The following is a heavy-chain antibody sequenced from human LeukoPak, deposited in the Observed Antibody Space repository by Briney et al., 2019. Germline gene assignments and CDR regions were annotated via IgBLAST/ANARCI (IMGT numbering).Heavy chain of an antibody. CDR2: INAYNGNT. Sequence: RASVKVSCKASGYTFSSYGFSWVRQAPGQGLEWMGWINAYNGNTNYAQNLQGRVTMTTDTSTSTAYMELRSLRPDDTAVYYCARRQGTTLNFDYWGQGTLVTVSS. V-gene: IGHV1-18*01. CDR1: GYTFSSYG. J-gene: IGHJ4*02. D-gene: IGHD1-1*01. CDR3: ARRQGTTLNFDY.